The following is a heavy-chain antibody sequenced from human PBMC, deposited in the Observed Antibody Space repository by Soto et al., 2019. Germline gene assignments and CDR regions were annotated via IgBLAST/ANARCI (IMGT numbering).Heavy chain of an antibody. CDR3: AGRGGGWTVVTGMDV. CDR2: IYYSGST. D-gene: IGHD3-16*01. J-gene: IGHJ6*02. V-gene: IGHV4-31*03. Sequence: SETLSLTCTVSGGSTSSGGYYWSWIRQHTGKGLEWIGYIYYSGSTYYNPSLKSRVTISVDTSKNQFSLKLSSVTAADTAVYYCAGRGGGWTVVTGMDVWGQGTTVTVSS. CDR1: GGSTSSGGYY.